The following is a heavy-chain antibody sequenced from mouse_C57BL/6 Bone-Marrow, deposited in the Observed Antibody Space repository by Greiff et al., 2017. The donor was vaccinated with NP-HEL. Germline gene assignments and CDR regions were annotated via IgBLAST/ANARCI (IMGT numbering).Heavy chain of an antibody. J-gene: IGHJ2*01. D-gene: IGHD1-1*01. CDR1: GYTFTSYL. V-gene: IGHV1-72*01. CDR3: ARYYYGSSSCAY. Sequence: QVQLKESGAELVKPGASVKLSCKASGYTFTSYLMHWVKQRPGRGLEWIGRIAPNSGGTKYNEKFKSKATLTVDKPSSTDYMQLNSLTSEDSAVYYCARYYYGSSSCAYGGRGTTLTVSS. CDR2: IAPNSGGT.